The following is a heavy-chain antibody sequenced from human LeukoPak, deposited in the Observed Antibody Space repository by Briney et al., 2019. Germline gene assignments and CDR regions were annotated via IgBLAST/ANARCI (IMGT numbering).Heavy chain of an antibody. CDR2: MNPNSGNT. J-gene: IGHJ5*02. D-gene: IGHD2-15*01. Sequence: ASVKVSCKASGHTFISCDINGVRQATGQGLEWMGWMNPNSGNTGYAQKFQGRVTITRNTSISTAYMELSSRRAEDTAVYYCARVCSGGSCYFRWFDPWGQGTLVTVSS. CDR3: ARVCSGGSCYFRWFDP. CDR1: GHTFISCD. V-gene: IGHV1-8*03.